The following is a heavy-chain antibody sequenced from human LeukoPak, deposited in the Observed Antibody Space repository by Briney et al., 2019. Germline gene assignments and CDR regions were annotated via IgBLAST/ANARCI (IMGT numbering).Heavy chain of an antibody. J-gene: IGHJ1*01. Sequence: SETLSLTCAVYGGSFSGYYWSWIRQPPGKGLEWIGEINHSGSTNYNPSLKSRVTISVDTSKNQFSLKLSSVTAADTAVYYCARPPGVTKTKYFQHWGQGTLVTVSS. CDR1: GGSFSGYY. D-gene: IGHD4-11*01. V-gene: IGHV4-34*01. CDR2: INHSGST. CDR3: ARPPGVTKTKYFQH.